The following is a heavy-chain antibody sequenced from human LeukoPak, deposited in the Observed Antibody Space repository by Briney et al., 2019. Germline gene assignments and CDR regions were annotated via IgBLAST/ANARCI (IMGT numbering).Heavy chain of an antibody. V-gene: IGHV4-59*11. CDR3: ARRSGVLDSRDSRYYFDH. Sequence: PSETLSLTCIVSGGSISSHYWSLIRQTPGKGLEYIGYIYYSGSTDYNPSLKSRVTISLDTSKNQFSLHLSSVTAADTAVYYCARRSGVLDSRDSRYYFDHWGQGTLVTVSS. CDR2: IYYSGST. D-gene: IGHD3-22*01. CDR1: GGSISSHY. J-gene: IGHJ4*02.